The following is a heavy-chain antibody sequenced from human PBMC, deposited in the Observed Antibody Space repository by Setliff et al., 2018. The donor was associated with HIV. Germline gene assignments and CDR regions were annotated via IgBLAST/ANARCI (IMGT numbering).Heavy chain of an antibody. CDR2: IIPIFGTP. V-gene: IGHV1-69*05. Sequence: VASVKVSCKASGGIFSRFAFSWVRQAPGQGLEWMGGIIPIFGTPNYAQKFQGRVTITTDESTNTVYMELYSLTSEDTAIYYCASSAGAEDLAINPPSFDYYFDYWGQGTLVTVSS. J-gene: IGHJ4*02. D-gene: IGHD3-9*01. CDR3: ASSAGAEDLAINPPSFDYYFDY. CDR1: GGIFSRFA.